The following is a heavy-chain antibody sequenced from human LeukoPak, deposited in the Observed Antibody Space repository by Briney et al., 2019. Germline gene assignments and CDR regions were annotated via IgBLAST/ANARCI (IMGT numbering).Heavy chain of an antibody. J-gene: IGHJ5*02. D-gene: IGHD3-3*01. V-gene: IGHV4-34*01. CDR2: INHSGSA. CDR1: GGSFSGYY. Sequence: SSETLSLTCAASGGSFSGYYWSWIRQPPGKGLEWIGEINHSGSANYNPSLKSRVTISVDTSKNQFSLKLSSLTAADTAVYYCARRYWEYDFWSAARFDPWGQGTLVTVSS. CDR3: ARRYWEYDFWSAARFDP.